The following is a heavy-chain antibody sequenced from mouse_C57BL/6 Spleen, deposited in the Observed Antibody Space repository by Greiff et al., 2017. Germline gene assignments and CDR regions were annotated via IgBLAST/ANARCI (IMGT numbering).Heavy chain of an antibody. CDR1: GFTFSSYA. J-gene: IGHJ2*01. V-gene: IGHV5-4*01. CDR2: ISDGGSYT. CDR3: ARDKRDYFDY. Sequence: EVKVVESGGGLVKPGGSLKLSCAASGFTFSSYAMSWVRQTPEKRLEWVATISDGGSYTYYPDNVKGRVTISRDNAKNNLYLQMSHLKSEDTAMYSCARDKRDYFDYWGQGTTLTVSS.